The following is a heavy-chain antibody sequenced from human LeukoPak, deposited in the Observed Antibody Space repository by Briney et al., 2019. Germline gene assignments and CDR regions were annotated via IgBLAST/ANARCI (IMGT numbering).Heavy chain of an antibody. CDR1: GFTFSSYA. J-gene: IGHJ6*03. CDR2: ISGSGGST. V-gene: IGHV3-23*01. Sequence: GGSLRLSCAASGFTFSSYAMSWVRQAPGKGLEWVSAISGSGGSTYYADSVKGRLTISRDNAKNSLYLQVNSLRAEDTALYYCARGGAHCSGGSCYSENYYMDVWGKGTTVTVSS. D-gene: IGHD2-15*01. CDR3: ARGGAHCSGGSCYSENYYMDV.